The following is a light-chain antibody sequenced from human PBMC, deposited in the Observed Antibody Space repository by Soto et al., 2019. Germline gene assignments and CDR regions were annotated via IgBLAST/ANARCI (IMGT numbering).Light chain of an antibody. J-gene: IGKJ2*01. Sequence: EIVLTQSPGTLSLSPGERATLSCRASQSVISSYLAWYQQRPGQAPRLLIYATSSRATGIPDRFSGSGSGTDFTLTISRLEPEDFAVYYCQHYGSSPPMYTFGQGTKLEIK. CDR3: QHYGSSPPMYT. CDR1: QSVISSY. V-gene: IGKV3-20*01. CDR2: ATS.